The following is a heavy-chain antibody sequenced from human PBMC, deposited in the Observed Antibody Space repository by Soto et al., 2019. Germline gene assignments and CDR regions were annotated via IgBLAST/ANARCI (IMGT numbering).Heavy chain of an antibody. J-gene: IGHJ6*03. V-gene: IGHV1-8*01. CDR2: MNPNSGNT. D-gene: IGHD6-19*01. CDR1: GYTFTSYD. Sequence: GASVKVSCKASGYTFTSYDINWVRQATGQGLEWMGWMNPNSGNTGYAQKFQGRVTMTRNTSISTAYMELSSLRSEDTAVYYCASVAGGHYYYYMDVWGKGTTVTVSS. CDR3: ASVAGGHYYYYMDV.